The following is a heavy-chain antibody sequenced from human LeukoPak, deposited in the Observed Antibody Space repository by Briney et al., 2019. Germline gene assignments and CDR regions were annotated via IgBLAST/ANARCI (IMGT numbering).Heavy chain of an antibody. J-gene: IGHJ4*02. CDR2: MSPNSGNT. D-gene: IGHD5-24*01. CDR1: GYTFTSYD. CDR3: ARGHWLQYYFDY. Sequence: ASVKVSCKASGYTFTSYDINWVRQAPGQGLEWMGWMSPNSGNTGYAQKFQGRVTITRNTSISTAYMELSSLRSEDTAVYYCARGHWLQYYFDYWGQGTLVTVSS. V-gene: IGHV1-8*03.